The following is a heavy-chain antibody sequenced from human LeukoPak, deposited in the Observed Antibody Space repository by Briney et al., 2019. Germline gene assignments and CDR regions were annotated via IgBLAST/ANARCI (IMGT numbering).Heavy chain of an antibody. CDR1: GGSISNYY. V-gene: IGHV4-59*01. CDR3: ARESSGLLNAFDI. J-gene: IGHJ3*02. CDR2: IYYTGTT. Sequence: SETLSLTRTVSGGSISNYYWSWIRQPPGKGLERIGYIYYTGTTNYNPSLKSRVTISLDTSKNQFSLKLTSVSAADTAVYYCARESSGLLNAFDIWGQGTMVTVSS. D-gene: IGHD6-19*01.